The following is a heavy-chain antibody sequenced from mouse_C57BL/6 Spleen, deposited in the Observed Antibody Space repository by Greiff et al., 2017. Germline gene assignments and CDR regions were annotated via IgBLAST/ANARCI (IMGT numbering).Heavy chain of an antibody. CDR3: ARHHGEGNHWYFDV. V-gene: IGHV1-62-2*01. CDR2: FYPGSGSI. D-gene: IGHD2-1*01. Sequence: QVQLKESGAELVKPGASVKLSCKASGYTFTEYTIPWVKQRSGQGLEWLGWFYPGSGSIKYNEKFKDKATLTADKSSSTVYMELSRLTSEDSAVYFCARHHGEGNHWYFDVWGTGTTVTVSS. J-gene: IGHJ1*03. CDR1: GYTFTEYT.